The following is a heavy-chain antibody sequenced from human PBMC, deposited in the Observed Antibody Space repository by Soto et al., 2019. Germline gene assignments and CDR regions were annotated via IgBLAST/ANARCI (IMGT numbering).Heavy chain of an antibody. D-gene: IGHD2-15*01. CDR3: GREYCSGGSCYSPDY. V-gene: IGHV1-18*01. J-gene: IGHJ4*02. CDR1: GYTFTTYG. Sequence: QVQLVQSGAEVKKPGASVKVSCKASGYTFTTYGISWVRQAPGQGLEWMGWISPYNDYTIYAQKLQGRVTMTTDTSTSIAYMELRSLRSDDTAVYYCGREYCSGGSCYSPDYWGQGTLVTVSS. CDR2: ISPYNDYT.